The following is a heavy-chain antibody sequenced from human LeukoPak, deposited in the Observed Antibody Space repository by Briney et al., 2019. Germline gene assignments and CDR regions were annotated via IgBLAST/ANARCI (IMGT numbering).Heavy chain of an antibody. J-gene: IGHJ5*02. D-gene: IGHD6-13*01. Sequence: ASVKVSCKASGYTFTGHYMHWVRQAPGQGLEWMGWINPNSGGTNYAQKFQGRVTMTRDTSISTAYMELSRLRSDDTAVYYCARRFRIAAVGALDPWGQGTLVTVPS. V-gene: IGHV1-2*02. CDR2: INPNSGGT. CDR1: GYTFTGHY. CDR3: ARRFRIAAVGALDP.